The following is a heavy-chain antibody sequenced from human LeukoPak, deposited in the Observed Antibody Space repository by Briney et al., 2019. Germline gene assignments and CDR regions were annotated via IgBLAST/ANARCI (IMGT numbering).Heavy chain of an antibody. CDR3: ARDSGYYYSPFDP. Sequence: PSQTLSLTCTVSGVSISTYYWSWIRQPAGKGLEWIGRMHISGSTNYNPSLRSRVTMSLDTSKNQFSLLLNSVTAADTAVYYCARDSGYYYSPFDPWGQGTLVTVPS. CDR1: GVSISTYY. V-gene: IGHV4-4*07. CDR2: MHISGST. J-gene: IGHJ5*02. D-gene: IGHD3-22*01.